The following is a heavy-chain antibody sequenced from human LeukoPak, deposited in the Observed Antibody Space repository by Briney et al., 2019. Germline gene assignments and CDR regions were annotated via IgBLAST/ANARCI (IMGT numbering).Heavy chain of an antibody. V-gene: IGHV1-18*01. J-gene: IGHJ4*02. Sequence: GASVKVSCKASGYTFTSYGISWVRQAPGQGLEWMGWISAYNGNTNYAQKLQGRVTMTTDTSTSTAYMEPRSLRSDDTAVYYCARFIAVARRGYYFDYWGQRTLVTVSS. D-gene: IGHD6-19*01. CDR2: ISAYNGNT. CDR3: ARFIAVARRGYYFDY. CDR1: GYTFTSYG.